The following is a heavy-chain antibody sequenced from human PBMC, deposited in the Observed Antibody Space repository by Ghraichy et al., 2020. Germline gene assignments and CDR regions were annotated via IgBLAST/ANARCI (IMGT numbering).Heavy chain of an antibody. Sequence: GGSLRLSCAASGFTFSSYSMNWVRQAPGKGLEWVSYISSSSSTIYYADSVKGRFTISRDNAKNSLYLQMNSLRAEDTAVYYCAREGDSDFWSGYTTWFDPWRPGTLVTVSS. CDR3: AREGDSDFWSGYTTWFDP. CDR1: GFTFSSYS. V-gene: IGHV3-48*01. J-gene: IGHJ5*02. CDR2: ISSSSSTI. D-gene: IGHD3-3*01.